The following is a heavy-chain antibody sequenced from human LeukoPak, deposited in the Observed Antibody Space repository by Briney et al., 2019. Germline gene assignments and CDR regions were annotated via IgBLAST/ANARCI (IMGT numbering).Heavy chain of an antibody. V-gene: IGHV4-38-2*02. D-gene: IGHD3-3*01. CDR1: GYSISSGYY. Sequence: SETLSLTCTVSGYSISSGYYWGWIRQPPGKGLEWIGSIYHSGSTHYNPSLKSRVTISVDTSKNQFSLKLSSVTAADTAVYYCARETYYDFWSGYYTSNWFDPWGQGTLVTVSS. J-gene: IGHJ5*02. CDR3: ARETYYDFWSGYYTSNWFDP. CDR2: IYHSGST.